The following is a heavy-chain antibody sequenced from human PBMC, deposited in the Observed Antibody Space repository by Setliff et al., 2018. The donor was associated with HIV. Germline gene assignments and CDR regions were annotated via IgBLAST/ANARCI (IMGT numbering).Heavy chain of an antibody. CDR2: ISGSGDSA. CDR3: AKSHTFYFDTPSYPLDY. Sequence: GGSLRLSCAASGFTFSSSWMHWVRQAPGKGLDWVSVISGSGDSAYYADSVKGRFTISRDDSKNMLFLQMDSLRVEDTAVYYCAKSHTFYFDTPSYPLDYWGQGTLVTVSS. D-gene: IGHD3-9*01. CDR1: GFTFSSSW. V-gene: IGHV3-23*01. J-gene: IGHJ4*02.